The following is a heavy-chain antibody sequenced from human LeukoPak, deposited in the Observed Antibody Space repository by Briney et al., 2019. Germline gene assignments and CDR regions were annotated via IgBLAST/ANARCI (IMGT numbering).Heavy chain of an antibody. CDR2: IYYSGST. CDR1: GGSISSSSYY. Sequence: PSETLSLTCTVSGGSISSSSYYWGWIRQPPGKGLEWIGSIYYSGSTYYNPSLKSRVTISVDTSKNQFSLKLSSVTAADTAVYYCARLSSWAKFDYWGQGTLVTVSS. D-gene: IGHD6-13*01. J-gene: IGHJ4*02. CDR3: ARLSSWAKFDY. V-gene: IGHV4-39*01.